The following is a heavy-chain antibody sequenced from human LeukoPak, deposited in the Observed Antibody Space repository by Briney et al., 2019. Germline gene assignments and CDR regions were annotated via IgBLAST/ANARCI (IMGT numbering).Heavy chain of an antibody. CDR1: GFTFSSYA. V-gene: IGHV3-23*01. CDR2: ISGSGGST. Sequence: GGSLRLSCAASGFTFSSYAMSWVRQAPGKGLEWVSGISGSGGSTYYADSVEGRFTVSRDNSKNTPYLQMSSLRAEDTAGYYCAKGIESSGSYYTGFDYWGQGTLVTVSS. J-gene: IGHJ4*02. D-gene: IGHD1-26*01. CDR3: AKGIESSGSYYTGFDY.